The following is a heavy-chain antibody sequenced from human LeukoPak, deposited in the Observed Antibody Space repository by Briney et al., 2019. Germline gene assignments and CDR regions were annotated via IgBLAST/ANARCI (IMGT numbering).Heavy chain of an antibody. V-gene: IGHV4-4*07. CDR3: ARLGAAAGPYYFDY. Sequence: PSETLSLTRAVSGGYISSFYWSWIRQPAGKGLEWIGRIYTSGTTNYNPSLKSRVTMSVDTSKNQFSLKLSSVTAADTAVYYCARLGAAAGPYYFDYWGQGTLATVSS. CDR1: GGYISSFY. J-gene: IGHJ4*02. D-gene: IGHD6-13*01. CDR2: IYTSGTT.